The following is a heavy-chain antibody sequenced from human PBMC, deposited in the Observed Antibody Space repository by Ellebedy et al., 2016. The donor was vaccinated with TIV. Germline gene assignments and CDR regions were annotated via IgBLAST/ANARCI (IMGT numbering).Heavy chain of an antibody. CDR1: GGSMNIEGDY. CDR3: ARRGSLYSYGYGY. Sequence: LRLXXTVSGGSMNIEGDYWSWIRQPAGKGLEWIGRMYGSGDTKYNPSLESRVTMSVDTSKNQFFLRLSSVTAADTAVYYCARRGSLYSYGYGYWGQGTLVTVSS. D-gene: IGHD5-18*01. J-gene: IGHJ4*02. CDR2: MYGSGDT. V-gene: IGHV4-61*02.